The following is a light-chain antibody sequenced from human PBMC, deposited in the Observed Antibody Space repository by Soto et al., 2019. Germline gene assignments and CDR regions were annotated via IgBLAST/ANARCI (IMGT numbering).Light chain of an antibody. CDR1: SSNIGAGYD. CDR3: QSYDSSLSGWV. J-gene: IGLJ3*02. V-gene: IGLV1-40*01. Sequence: QSVLTKPPSVSGAPGQRVTISCTGSSSNIGAGYDVHWYQQLPGTAPKLLIYGNSNRPSGVPDRFSGSKSGTSASLAITGLRAEDEAYYYCQSYDSSLSGWVFGGGTKLTVL. CDR2: GNS.